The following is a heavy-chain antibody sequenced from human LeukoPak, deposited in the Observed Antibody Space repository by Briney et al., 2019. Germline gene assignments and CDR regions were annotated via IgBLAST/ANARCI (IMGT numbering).Heavy chain of an antibody. CDR3: ARDQLVVVTAPAMDY. J-gene: IGHJ4*02. CDR1: GFTFSNAW. D-gene: IGHD2-21*02. Sequence: PGGSLRLSCAASGFTFSNAWMSWVRQAPGKGLEWVANIKQDGSEKYYVDSGKGRFTISRDNAKNSLYLQMNSLRAEDTAVYYCARDQLVVVTAPAMDYWGQGTLVTVSS. V-gene: IGHV3-7*01. CDR2: IKQDGSEK.